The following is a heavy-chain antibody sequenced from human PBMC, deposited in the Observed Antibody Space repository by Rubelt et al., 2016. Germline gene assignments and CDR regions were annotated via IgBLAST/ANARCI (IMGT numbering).Heavy chain of an antibody. J-gene: IGHJ4*02. CDR2: INPNSGGT. V-gene: IGHV1-2*06. Sequence: GASVKVSCKASGYTFTGYYIHWVRQAPGQGLEWMGRINPNSGGTNFAQKFQGRVTMTRDTSISTVYMELSRLTSDDTAVYYCARSLVYGYTGIDDWGLGTLVTVCS. CDR1: GYTFTGYY. D-gene: IGHD5-18*01. CDR3: ARSLVYGYTGIDD.